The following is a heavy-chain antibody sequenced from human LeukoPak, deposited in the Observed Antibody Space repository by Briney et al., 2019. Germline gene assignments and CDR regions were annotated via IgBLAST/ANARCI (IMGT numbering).Heavy chain of an antibody. CDR3: ARGGWGQGIAASSIDY. D-gene: IGHD6-13*01. CDR2: ISSSSSYI. J-gene: IGHJ4*02. Sequence: KSGGSLRLSCAASGFTFSSYSMNWVRQAPGKGLEWVSSISSSSSYIYYADSVKGRFTISRDNAKNSLYLQMNSLRAEDTAVYYCARGGWGQGIAASSIDYWGQGTLVTVSS. CDR1: GFTFSSYS. V-gene: IGHV3-21*01.